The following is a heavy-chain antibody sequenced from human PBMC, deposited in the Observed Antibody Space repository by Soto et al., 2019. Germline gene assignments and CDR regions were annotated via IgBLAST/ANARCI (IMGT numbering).Heavy chain of an antibody. J-gene: IGHJ6*02. Sequence: QVQLQESGPGLVKPSQTLSLTCSVSGASISSGGYYWNWIRQHPGKGLEWIGYIYYSWTTYYNPSLKSRVTISVDTSKNQFSLKLSSVTAADTAVYYCAASCVGCGGFNYYGMDVWGQGTTVTVSS. D-gene: IGHD2-21*01. V-gene: IGHV4-31*03. CDR1: GASISSGGYY. CDR3: AASCVGCGGFNYYGMDV. CDR2: IYYSWTT.